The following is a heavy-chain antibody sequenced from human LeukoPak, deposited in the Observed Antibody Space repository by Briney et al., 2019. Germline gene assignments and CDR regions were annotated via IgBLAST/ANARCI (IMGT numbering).Heavy chain of an antibody. CDR1: GGSFSGYY. J-gene: IGHJ4*02. CDR3: ARGEQQLAFDY. V-gene: IGHV4-34*01. D-gene: IGHD6-13*01. CDR2: INHSGST. Sequence: SETLSLTCAVYGGSFSGYYWSWIRQLPGKGLEWIGEINHSGSTNYNPSLKSRVTISVDTSKNHFSLKLSSVTAADTAVYYCARGEQQLAFDYWGQGTLVTVSS.